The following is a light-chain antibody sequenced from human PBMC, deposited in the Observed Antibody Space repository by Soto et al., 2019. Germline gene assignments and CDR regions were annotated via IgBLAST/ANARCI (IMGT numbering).Light chain of an antibody. V-gene: IGKV1-33*01. CDR2: DAS. Sequence: DIQMTQSPSSLSASVGDRVTITCQASHDIKKYLNWYQEKPGKAPKLLIYDASNLQTAVPSRFSGSGSGTHFTFTISSLQPEDIATYYCQRYDSLPPTFGQGTRLDI. CDR3: QRYDSLPPT. CDR1: HDIKKY. J-gene: IGKJ5*01.